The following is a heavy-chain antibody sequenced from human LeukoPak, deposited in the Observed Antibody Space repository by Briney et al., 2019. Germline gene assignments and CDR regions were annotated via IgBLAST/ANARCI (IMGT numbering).Heavy chain of an antibody. J-gene: IGHJ6*03. D-gene: IGHD6-13*01. CDR1: GGSISSYY. CDR2: IYYSGST. V-gene: IGHV4-59*01. Sequence: SETLSLTCTVSGGSISSYYWSWIRQPPGKGLEWIGYIYYSGSTNYNPSLKSRVTISVDTSKNQFSLKLSSVTAADTAVYYCARAAAAPPRLYYYYYYMDVWGKGTTVTVSS. CDR3: ARAAAAPPRLYYYYYYMDV.